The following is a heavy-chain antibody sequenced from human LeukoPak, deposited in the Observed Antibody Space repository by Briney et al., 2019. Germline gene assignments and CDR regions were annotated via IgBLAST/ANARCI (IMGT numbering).Heavy chain of an antibody. Sequence: GGSLRLSCAASGFTFSNYAMSWVRQAPGKGLEWVSGISGSGSSTYYADSVKGRFTISRDNSKNTLYLQMNSLRAEDTAVYYCAKKVSYYSDSSASLDYWGQGTLVTVPS. CDR2: ISGSGSST. V-gene: IGHV3-23*01. CDR1: GFTFSNYA. J-gene: IGHJ4*02. CDR3: AKKVSYYSDSSASLDY. D-gene: IGHD3-22*01.